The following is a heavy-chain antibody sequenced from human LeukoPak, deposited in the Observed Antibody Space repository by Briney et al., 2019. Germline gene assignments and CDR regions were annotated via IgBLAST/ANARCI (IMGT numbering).Heavy chain of an antibody. CDR1: GFTFSSYA. D-gene: IGHD3-22*01. CDR2: ISPSGDRT. CDR3: AIMHGYYDGSGFWVQ. Sequence: GGSLRLSCAASGFTFSSYAMSWVRQAPGKGLEWVSFISPSGDRTSNADSVEGRFTISRDNTRNTLYLQMNSLRGEDTGVYYCAIMHGYYDGSGFWVQWGQGTLVTVSS. J-gene: IGHJ4*02. V-gene: IGHV3-23*01.